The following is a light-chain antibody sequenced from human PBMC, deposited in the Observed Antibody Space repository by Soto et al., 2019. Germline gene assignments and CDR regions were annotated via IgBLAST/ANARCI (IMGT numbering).Light chain of an antibody. J-gene: IGLJ3*02. CDR3: CSYTTSTTWV. CDR2: EVR. Sequence: QSALPQPASVSGPPGQSITISCTGTSNDVGGYNYVSWYQQHPGKAPKLIIYEVRNRPSGVSNRFSGSKSVNAASLTISGLQAEDEADYYCCSYTTSTTWVFGGGTKVTVL. CDR1: SNDVGGYNY. V-gene: IGLV2-14*01.